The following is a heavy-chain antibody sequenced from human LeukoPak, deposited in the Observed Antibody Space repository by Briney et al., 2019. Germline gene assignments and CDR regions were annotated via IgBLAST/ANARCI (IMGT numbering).Heavy chain of an antibody. V-gene: IGHV3-7*01. CDR3: SSQPAVLDLDC. Sequence: GGXLRLSCAASGFAFSSYWMTWVRQTPGKGLEWVANIKPDGSGKNYVDSVKGRFTISGDNAKNSLYLQMKGLRVEDTAVYYCSSQPAVLDLDCWGQGTLVTVSS. D-gene: IGHD6-19*01. J-gene: IGHJ4*02. CDR2: IKPDGSGK. CDR1: GFAFSSYW.